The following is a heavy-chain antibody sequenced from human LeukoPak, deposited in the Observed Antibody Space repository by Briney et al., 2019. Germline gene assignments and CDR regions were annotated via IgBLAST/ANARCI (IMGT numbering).Heavy chain of an antibody. Sequence: ASVKVSCKVSGYTLTELSMHWVRQAPGKGLEWMGGFDPEDGETIYAQKFQGRVTMTEDTSTDTAYMELSSLRSEDTAVYYCATLRVGEYSGSSDFDYWGQGTLVTVSS. CDR3: ATLRVGEYSGSSDFDY. CDR2: FDPEDGET. D-gene: IGHD1-26*01. CDR1: GYTLTELS. J-gene: IGHJ4*02. V-gene: IGHV1-24*01.